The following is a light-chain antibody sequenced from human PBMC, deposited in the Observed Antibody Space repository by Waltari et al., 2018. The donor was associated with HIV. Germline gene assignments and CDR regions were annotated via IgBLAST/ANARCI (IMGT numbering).Light chain of an antibody. CDR3: HQYFNTPLT. Sequence: IVMTQSPDSLSVSLGGRAPINCTASQRVFYSSNKKDYLAWYHVRPGQPPNLLIYWASTQESWVPDRFRGSGSQTNFTLTSTSPQAEDVATYYWHQYFNTPLTFGGGTTGEI. CDR2: WAS. J-gene: IGKJ4*01. CDR1: QRVFYSSNKKDY. V-gene: IGKV4-1*01.